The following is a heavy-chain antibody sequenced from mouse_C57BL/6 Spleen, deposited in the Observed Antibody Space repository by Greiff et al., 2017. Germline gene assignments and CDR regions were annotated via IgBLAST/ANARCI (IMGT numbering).Heavy chain of an antibody. D-gene: IGHD1-1*01. Sequence: VQLQQSGAELVRPGTSVKVSCKASGYAFTSYLIQWVKQRPGQGLEWIGGINPSTGGTNYNQKFKGKATLTADKSSSTAYMQLSSLTSEDFAVYFCARSNTVVATCEYWGRGTTLTVSS. CDR2: INPSTGGT. CDR1: GYAFTSYL. CDR3: ARSNTVVATCEY. J-gene: IGHJ2*01. V-gene: IGHV1-54*01.